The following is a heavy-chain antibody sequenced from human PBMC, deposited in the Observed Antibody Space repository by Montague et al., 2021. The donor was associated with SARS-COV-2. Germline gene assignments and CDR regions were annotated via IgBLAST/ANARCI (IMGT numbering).Heavy chain of an antibody. J-gene: IGHJ4*02. V-gene: IGHV6-1*01. CDR2: TYFRSKWYS. D-gene: IGHD1-14*01. CDR1: GDSVSSNSAA. CDR3: SRSWGWKEPHYYFDH. Sequence: CAISGDSVSSNSAAWNWIRQSPSRGLEWLGRTYFRSKWYSEYAVSVKGRITINADTSTNQFSLQVNSVTPEDTAIYYCSRSWGWKEPHYYFDHWGQGTLVIVSS.